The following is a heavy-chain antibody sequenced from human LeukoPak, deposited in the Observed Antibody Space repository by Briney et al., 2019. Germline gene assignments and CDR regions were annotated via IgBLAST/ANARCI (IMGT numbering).Heavy chain of an antibody. CDR2: IYYSGST. CDR3: ARGDYYGSYYFDY. D-gene: IGHD3-10*01. V-gene: IGHV4-59*01. J-gene: IGHJ4*02. CDR1: GGSISSYY. Sequence: SETLSLTCTVSGGSISSYYWSWIRQPPGKGLEWTGYIYYSGSTNYNPSLKSRVTISVDTSKNQFSLKLSSVTAADTAVYYCARGDYYGSYYFDYWGQGTLVTVSS.